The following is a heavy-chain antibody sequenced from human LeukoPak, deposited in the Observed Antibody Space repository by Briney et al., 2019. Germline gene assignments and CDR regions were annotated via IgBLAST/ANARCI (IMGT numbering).Heavy chain of an antibody. V-gene: IGHV1-2*04. D-gene: IGHD6-19*01. Sequence: EASVTVSCKASGYTFTGYYMHWVRQAPGQGLEWMGWINPNSGGTNYAQKFQDWVTMTRDTSISTAYMELSSLKSDDTAVYYCARLYDRGWYYDYWGQGTLVTVSS. J-gene: IGHJ4*02. CDR3: ARLYDRGWYYDY. CDR1: GYTFTGYY. CDR2: INPNSGGT.